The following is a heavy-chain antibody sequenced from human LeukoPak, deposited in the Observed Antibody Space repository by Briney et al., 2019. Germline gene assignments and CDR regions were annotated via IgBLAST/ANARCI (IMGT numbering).Heavy chain of an antibody. CDR1: GDSISSGSDY. D-gene: IGHD5-24*01. J-gene: IGHJ4*02. CDR3: ASAYRRDDYNSFDY. V-gene: IGHV4-61*02. Sequence: PSETLSLTCSVSGDSISSGSDYWSWIRQPAGKGLEWIGRIYSSGFTNYNPSLKSRVTISIDTSKNQFSLKLSSVTAAGTAVYYCASAYRRDDYNSFDYWGQGALVTVSS. CDR2: IYSSGFT.